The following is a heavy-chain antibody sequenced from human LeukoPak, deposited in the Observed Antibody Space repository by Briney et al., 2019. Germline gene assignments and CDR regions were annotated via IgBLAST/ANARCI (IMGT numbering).Heavy chain of an antibody. CDR3: AKEDKAGAFDS. J-gene: IGHJ3*02. D-gene: IGHD5-18*01. Sequence: SETLSLTCTVSGGSVSSGSYYWSWIRQPPGKGLEWIGYIYYSGSTNYNPSLKRRVTISVDTSKNQFSLKLSSVTAADTAVYYCAKEDKAGAFDSWGQGTMVTVSS. CDR1: GGSVSSGSYY. V-gene: IGHV4-61*01. CDR2: IYYSGST.